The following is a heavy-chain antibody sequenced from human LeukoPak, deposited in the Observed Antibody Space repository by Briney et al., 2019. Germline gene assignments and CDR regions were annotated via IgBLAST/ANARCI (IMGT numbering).Heavy chain of an antibody. CDR1: GFIFSSYA. V-gene: IGHV3-23*01. Sequence: GGSLRLSCAASGFIFSSYAMNWVRQAPGKGLEWVSFISSSGGGTYYADSVKGRFIISRDNSKNTLYLQMNSLRAEDTAVYYCTKAGIAVPATPDYWGQGTLVTVSS. CDR2: ISSSGGGT. CDR3: TKAGIAVPATPDY. D-gene: IGHD6-19*01. J-gene: IGHJ4*02.